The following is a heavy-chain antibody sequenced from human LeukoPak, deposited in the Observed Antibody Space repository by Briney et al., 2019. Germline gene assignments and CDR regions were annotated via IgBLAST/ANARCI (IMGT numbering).Heavy chain of an antibody. D-gene: IGHD5-12*01. V-gene: IGHV4-39*01. CDR3: ARQRADSGYVRDWFDP. CDR1: GGSTSSYSYY. Sequence: SETLSLTCTVSGGSTSSYSYYWGLIRQPPGKGLEWIGSIYYSGSTYYNPSLKSRDTISVDTSKNQLSLKLSSVTAADTAVYYCARQRADSGYVRDWFDPWGQGTLVTVSS. CDR2: IYYSGST. J-gene: IGHJ5*02.